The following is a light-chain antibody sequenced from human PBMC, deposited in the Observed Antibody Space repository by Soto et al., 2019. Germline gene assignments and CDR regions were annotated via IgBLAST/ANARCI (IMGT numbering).Light chain of an antibody. J-gene: IGKJ1*01. CDR2: GAS. CDR3: QQSYSTPRT. Sequence: EIVLTQSRGTLSLSPVAGATRXCRSSQSISSNFLAWYQQKRGQAPRLLIHGASNRATGIPDRFSGSGSGTDFTLTITRLEPEDFAVYYCQQSYSTPRTFGQGTKVDI. CDR1: QSISSNF. V-gene: IGKV3-20*01.